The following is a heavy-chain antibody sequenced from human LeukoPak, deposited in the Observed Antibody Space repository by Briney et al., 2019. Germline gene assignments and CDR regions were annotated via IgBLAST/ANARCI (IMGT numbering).Heavy chain of an antibody. J-gene: IGHJ4*02. CDR1: GYSFTSYW. D-gene: IGHD2-15*01. CDR2: IYPGDSDT. Sequence: GESLKISCKGSGYSFTSYWIGWVRQMPGKGLEWMGIIYPGDSDTRYSPSFQGQVTISADKSISTAYLQWSSLKASDTAMYYCARPPSPYCSGGSCYSGDCWGQGTLVTVSS. CDR3: ARPPSPYCSGGSCYSGDC. V-gene: IGHV5-51*01.